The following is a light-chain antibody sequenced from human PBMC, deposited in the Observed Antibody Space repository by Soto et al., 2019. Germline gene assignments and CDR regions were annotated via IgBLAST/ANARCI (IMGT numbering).Light chain of an antibody. Sequence: QSVLTQPPSASGTPGQRVTISCSGSSSNIGSNYVYWYQQLPGTAPKLLIYRNNQRPSGVPDRFSGSKSGTSASLAISGLRSEDEADYYCCSYAGNPYVFGTGTKLTVL. CDR3: CSYAGNPYV. V-gene: IGLV1-47*01. J-gene: IGLJ1*01. CDR2: RNN. CDR1: SSNIGSNY.